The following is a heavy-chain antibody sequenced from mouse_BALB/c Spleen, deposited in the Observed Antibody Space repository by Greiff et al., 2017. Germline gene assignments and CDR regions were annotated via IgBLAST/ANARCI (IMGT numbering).Heavy chain of an antibody. D-gene: IGHD1-1*01. Sequence: VQLHQSGAELVRPGTSEKVSCKASGYAFTNYLIEWVKQRPGQGLEWIGYINPSTGYTEYNQKFKDKATLTADKSSSTAYMQLSSLTSEDSAVYYCARGTVVAPYYAMDYWGQGTSVTVSS. J-gene: IGHJ4*01. CDR3: ARGTVVAPYYAMDY. CDR2: INPSTGYT. CDR1: GYAFTNYL. V-gene: IGHV1-4*01.